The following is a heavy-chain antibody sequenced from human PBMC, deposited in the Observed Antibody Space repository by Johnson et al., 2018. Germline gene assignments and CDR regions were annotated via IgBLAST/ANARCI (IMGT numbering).Heavy chain of an antibody. J-gene: IGHJ5*02. D-gene: IGHD3-10*01. Sequence: QVQLQESGPGLVKPSETXSLTCTVSGGSISSYYWSWIRQPPGKGLAWIGNIYYSGRTNYNPSLKSRVTISVDRSKHQFSLKLSSVTAADTAVYYCAGFRWFGELGFDPWGQGTLVTVSS. CDR2: IYYSGRT. CDR3: AGFRWFGELGFDP. V-gene: IGHV4-59*01. CDR1: GGSISSYY.